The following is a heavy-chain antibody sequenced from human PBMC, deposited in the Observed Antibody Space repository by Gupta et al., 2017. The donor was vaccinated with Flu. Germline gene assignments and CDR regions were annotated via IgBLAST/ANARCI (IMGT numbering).Heavy chain of an antibody. J-gene: IGHJ1*01. Sequence: TFRGYYMHWVRQAPGQGLEWMGWINPNSGGTKYAQKFQGRVTMTRDTSISTVYMELNRLRSDDTAVYFCARATLDQHLVSSEYFQEWGQGTLVTVSS. D-gene: IGHD6-13*01. CDR1: TFRGYY. CDR3: ARATLDQHLVSSEYFQE. V-gene: IGHV1-2*02. CDR2: INPNSGGT.